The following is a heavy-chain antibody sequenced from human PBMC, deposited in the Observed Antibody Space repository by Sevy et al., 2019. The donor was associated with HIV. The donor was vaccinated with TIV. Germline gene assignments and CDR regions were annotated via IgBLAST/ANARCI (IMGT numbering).Heavy chain of an antibody. Sequence: GGSLRLSCAASGFTFSSYAMSWVRQAPGKGLEWVSAISGSGGSTYYADSVKGRFTISRDNSKNTLYLQMNSLRAEDTAVYHCARQGLRFLEWLPFWGQGTLVTVSS. D-gene: IGHD3-3*01. CDR1: GFTFSSYA. J-gene: IGHJ4*02. CDR3: ARQGLRFLEWLPF. V-gene: IGHV3-23*01. CDR2: ISGSGGST.